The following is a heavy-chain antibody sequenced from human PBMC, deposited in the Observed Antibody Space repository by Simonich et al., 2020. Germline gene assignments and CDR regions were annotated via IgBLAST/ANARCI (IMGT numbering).Heavy chain of an antibody. CDR2: TNPNSGGT. V-gene: IGHV1-2*02. J-gene: IGHJ1*01. CDR1: GYTFTGYY. CDR3: ARSHIAAAGTGYFQH. Sequence: QVQLVQSGAEVKKPGASVKVSCKASGYTFTGYYIHWVRQAPGQGLEGEGLTNPNSGGTNYEQQVHGRVTMTRDPSISTAYMELSRLRSDDTAVYYCARSHIAAAGTGYFQHWGQGTLVTVSS. D-gene: IGHD6-13*01.